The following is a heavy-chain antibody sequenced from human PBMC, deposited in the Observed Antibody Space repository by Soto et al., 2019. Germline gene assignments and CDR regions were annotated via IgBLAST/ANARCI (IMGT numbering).Heavy chain of an antibody. D-gene: IGHD1-7*01. CDR3: AIDKDREELGGNYYYALDV. J-gene: IGHJ6*02. CDR1: GDTFSSFA. V-gene: IGHV1-69*12. Sequence: QVQLVQSGAEVKKPGSSVKVSCKASGDTFSSFAISWVRQAPGQGLEWMGGIIPIFRTPNYAQKFQGRVTITADEPTTPAYMELSSLRSEDTAVYYCAIDKDREELGGNYYYALDVWGQGTTVIVSS. CDR2: IIPIFRTP.